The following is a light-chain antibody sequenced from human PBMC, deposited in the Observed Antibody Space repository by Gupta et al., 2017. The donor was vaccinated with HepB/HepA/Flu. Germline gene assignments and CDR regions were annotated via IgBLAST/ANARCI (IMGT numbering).Light chain of an antibody. J-gene: IGLJ2*01. CDR2: EDS. V-gene: IGLV3-1*01. CDR1: KLGNKY. Sequence: SYELTQHHSVSVSAGQTARITCSGDKLGNKYVSWYQQKPGKSPVLLIYEDSKRPSGIPERVSGSNSGNTATLTISGTQAMDEADYYCQAWDSSTVVFGGGSKLTVL. CDR3: QAWDSSTVV.